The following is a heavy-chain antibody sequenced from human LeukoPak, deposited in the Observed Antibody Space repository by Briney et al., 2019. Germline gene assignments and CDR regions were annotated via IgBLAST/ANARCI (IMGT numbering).Heavy chain of an antibody. D-gene: IGHD6-19*01. J-gene: IGHJ4*02. Sequence: GGSLRLSCAASGFTFSRYWMSWVRQAPGKGLEWVASINQDGSENHYVDSVRGRFTISRDNAKNSLYLQMNSLRDGDTAVFYCARDQPAYSSGYYGVFDYWGQGTLVTVPS. V-gene: IGHV3-7*05. CDR3: ARDQPAYSSGYYGVFDY. CDR1: GFTFSRYW. CDR2: INQDGSEN.